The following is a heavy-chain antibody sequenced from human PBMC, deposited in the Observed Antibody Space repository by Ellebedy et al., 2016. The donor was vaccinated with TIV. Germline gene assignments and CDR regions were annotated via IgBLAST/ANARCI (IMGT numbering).Heavy chain of an antibody. J-gene: IGHJ5*02. V-gene: IGHV3-21*01. D-gene: IGHD2-15*01. CDR1: GFTFSSYS. CDR2: ISSSSSYI. Sequence: GESLKISXAASGFTFSSYSMNWVRQAPGKGLEWVSSISSSSSYIYYADSVKGRFTISRDNAKNSLYLQMNSLRAEDTAVYYCARGGRSGIVVVAANPWGQGTLVTVSS. CDR3: ARGGRSGIVVVAANP.